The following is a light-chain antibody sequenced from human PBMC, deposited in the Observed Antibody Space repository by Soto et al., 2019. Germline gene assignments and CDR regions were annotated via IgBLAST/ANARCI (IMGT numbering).Light chain of an antibody. J-gene: IGLJ2*01. CDR1: SSDVGGHNY. Sequence: QSVLTQPPSASGSPGQSVTISCTGTSSDVGGHNYVSWYQQRPGKAPKLIIYEVTQRPSGVSDRFSGSKSGNTATLTVSGLQAEDAADYHFSSYAGMNTLVFGGGTKLTVL. V-gene: IGLV2-8*01. CDR3: SSYAGMNTLV. CDR2: EVT.